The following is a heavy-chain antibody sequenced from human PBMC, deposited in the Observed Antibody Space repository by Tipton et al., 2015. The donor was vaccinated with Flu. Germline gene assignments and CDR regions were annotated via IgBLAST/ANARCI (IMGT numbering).Heavy chain of an antibody. CDR2: IYHSGGT. Sequence: TLSLTCTVSGGSISSSSYYWGWIRQSPGKGLEWIGSIYHSGGTYYNPSLKSRVTISVDTSKNQFSLKLSSVTAADTAVYYCARGPEQWLVNPHYFDYWGQGTLVTVSS. D-gene: IGHD6-19*01. CDR1: GGSISSSSYY. V-gene: IGHV4-39*07. CDR3: ARGPEQWLVNPHYFDY. J-gene: IGHJ4*02.